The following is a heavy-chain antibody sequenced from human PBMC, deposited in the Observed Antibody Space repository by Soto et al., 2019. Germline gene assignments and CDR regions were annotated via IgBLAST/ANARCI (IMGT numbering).Heavy chain of an antibody. J-gene: IGHJ2*01. D-gene: IGHD4-17*01. CDR2: ISGSGGIT. CDR3: AKHYGANIYWDFDL. Sequence: WSLRLSCAASGFTFSRYALTSVRQSPWTGLEWVSFISGSGGITYYADSVKGRFTISTDNSKNTLYLQMNSLRAEDTAVYYCAKHYGANIYWDFDLWGRGTLVPVSS. V-gene: IGHV3-23*01. CDR1: GFTFSRYA.